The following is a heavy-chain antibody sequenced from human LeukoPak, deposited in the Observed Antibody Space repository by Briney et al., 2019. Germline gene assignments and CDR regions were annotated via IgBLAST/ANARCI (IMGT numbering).Heavy chain of an antibody. V-gene: IGHV3-30*03. J-gene: IGHJ4*02. CDR3: ARGVPALDY. CDR2: ISYDGSNK. CDR1: GFTFTSYS. D-gene: IGHD2-2*01. Sequence: GGSLRLSCAASGFTFTSYSINWVRQAPGKGLEWVAVISYDGSNKYYADSVKGRFTISRDNSKNTLYLQMNSLRAEDTAVYYCARGVPALDYWGQGTLVTVSS.